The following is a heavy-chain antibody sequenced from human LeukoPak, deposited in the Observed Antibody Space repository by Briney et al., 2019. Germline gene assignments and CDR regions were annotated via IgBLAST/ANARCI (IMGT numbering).Heavy chain of an antibody. CDR3: ARHRRIAVGRGIDY. V-gene: IGHV4-39*01. Sequence: SETPSLTCTVSGGSISSSSYYWGWIRQPPGKGLEWIGCIYYSGSTYYNPSLKSRVTISVDTSKNQFSLKLSSVTAADTAVYYCARHRRIAVGRGIDYWGQGTLVTVSS. D-gene: IGHD6-19*01. CDR2: IYYSGST. CDR1: GGSISSSSYY. J-gene: IGHJ4*02.